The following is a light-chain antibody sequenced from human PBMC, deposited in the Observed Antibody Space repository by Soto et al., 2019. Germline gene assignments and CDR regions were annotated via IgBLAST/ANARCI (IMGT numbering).Light chain of an antibody. V-gene: IGKV1-5*03. CDR3: QQSDNDSWT. Sequence: DIQMTQSPSTLSASVGDRVIITCRASQSISSWLAWYQQKPGKAPNLLIYKASTLKSGVPSRFSGSGSGTEFTLTISSLQPDDFATYYGQQSDNDSWTFGQGTKVEIK. CDR1: QSISSW. CDR2: KAS. J-gene: IGKJ1*01.